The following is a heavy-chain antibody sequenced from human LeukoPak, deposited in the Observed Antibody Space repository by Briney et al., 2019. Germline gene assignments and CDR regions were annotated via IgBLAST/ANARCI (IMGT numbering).Heavy chain of an antibody. CDR1: GFTFSSYS. D-gene: IGHD1-14*01. CDR3: ARVGISRWNYMDV. V-gene: IGHV3-48*01. CDR2: ISSSSSTT. Sequence: GGSLRLSCAASGFTFSSYSMNWVRQAPGKGLEWVSYISSSSSTTYYADSVKGRFTISRDNAKNSLYLQMNSLRAEDTAVYYCARVGISRWNYMDVWGKGTTVTVSS. J-gene: IGHJ6*03.